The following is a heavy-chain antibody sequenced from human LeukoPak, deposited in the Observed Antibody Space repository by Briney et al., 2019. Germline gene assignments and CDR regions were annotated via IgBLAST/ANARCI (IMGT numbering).Heavy chain of an antibody. CDR1: GFTVSSNY. J-gene: IGHJ6*03. CDR2: IYSGGST. Sequence: GGSLRLSCATSGFTVSSNYMNWVRQAPGKGLEWVSIIYSGGSTYYADSVKGRFTISRDNAKNSLYLQMNSLRAEDTAVYYCARSSGWYHRGPDYYYYYMDVWGKGTTVTVS. D-gene: IGHD6-19*01. CDR3: ARSSGWYHRGPDYYYYYMDV. V-gene: IGHV3-53*01.